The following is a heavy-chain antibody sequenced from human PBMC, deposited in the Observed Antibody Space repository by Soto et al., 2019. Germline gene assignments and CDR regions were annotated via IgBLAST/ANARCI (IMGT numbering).Heavy chain of an antibody. Sequence: EVQLVETGGGLIQPGGSLRVSCAASGFTVSSYYMSWVRQAPGKGLEWVSVIYSGGSTYYADSVTGRFTVSRDNSKNMLSLQMNSLRAEDTAVYYCARGRYYYDSSGYHSPFDYWGQGTLVTVSS. CDR3: ARGRYYYDSSGYHSPFDY. D-gene: IGHD3-22*01. V-gene: IGHV3-53*02. CDR1: GFTVSSYY. CDR2: IYSGGST. J-gene: IGHJ4*02.